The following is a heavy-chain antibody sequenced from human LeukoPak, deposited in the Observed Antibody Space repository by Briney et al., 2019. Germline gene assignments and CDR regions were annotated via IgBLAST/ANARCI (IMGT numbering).Heavy chain of an antibody. Sequence: PGGSLRLSCAASGFTFSSYSMNWVRQAPGKGLEWVSYISSSSGTIEYAGSVKGRFTISRDNAKNSLYLQMNSLRAEDTGVYYCVRAPATNEWRCMDYWGQGTLVTVSS. CDR3: VRAPATNEWRCMDY. CDR1: GFTFSSYS. CDR2: ISSSSGTI. D-gene: IGHD2-8*02. V-gene: IGHV3-48*01. J-gene: IGHJ4*02.